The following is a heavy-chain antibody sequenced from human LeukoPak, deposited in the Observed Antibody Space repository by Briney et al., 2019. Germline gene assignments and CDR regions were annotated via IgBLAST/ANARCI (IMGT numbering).Heavy chain of an antibody. CDR2: IYTSGST. CDR3: ARDGTQGDCSSTSCYGYYYYMDV. D-gene: IGHD2-2*01. V-gene: IGHV4-4*07. J-gene: IGHJ6*03. CDR1: GGSISSYS. Sequence: SETLSLTCTASGGSISSYSWSWIRQPAGKGLEWIGRIYTSGSTNYNPSLKSRVTISVDKSKNQFSLKLSSVTAADTAVYYCARDGTQGDCSSTSCYGYYYYMDVWGKGTTVTVSS.